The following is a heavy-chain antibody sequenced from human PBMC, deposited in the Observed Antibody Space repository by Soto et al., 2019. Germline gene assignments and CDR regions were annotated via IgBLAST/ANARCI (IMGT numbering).Heavy chain of an antibody. D-gene: IGHD2-2*02. CDR3: ARASIVVVPAAILYYYYGMDV. V-gene: IGHV4-34*01. CDR2: INHSGST. CDR1: GGSFSGYY. Sequence: SETLSLTCAVCGGSFSGYYWSWIRQPPGKXLEWIGEINHSGSTNYNPSLKSRVTISVDTSKNQFSLKLSSVTAADTAVYYCARASIVVVPAAILYYYYGMDVWGQGTTVTVSS. J-gene: IGHJ6*02.